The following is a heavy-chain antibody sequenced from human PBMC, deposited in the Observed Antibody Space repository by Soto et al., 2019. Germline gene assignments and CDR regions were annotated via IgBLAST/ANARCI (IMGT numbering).Heavy chain of an antibody. CDR2: ATGSGGST. J-gene: IGHJ4*02. CDR3: AKIGLAGRIGHFDY. D-gene: IGHD6-13*01. CDR1: GFTFNNYA. Sequence: EGQLLESGGGLVQPGGSLRLSYAASGFTFNNYAMSWVRQAPGKGLQWVSGATGSGGSTYYADSVKGRFTISRDNSKNTLYLQMNSLRAEDTAIYYCAKIGLAGRIGHFDYWGQGTLVTVSS. V-gene: IGHV3-23*01.